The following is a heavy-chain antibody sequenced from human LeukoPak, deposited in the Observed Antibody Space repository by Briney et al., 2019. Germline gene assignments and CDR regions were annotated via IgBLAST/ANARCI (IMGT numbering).Heavy chain of an antibody. CDR2: IIPILGIA. CDR1: GGTFSSYA. V-gene: IGHV1-69*04. J-gene: IGHJ4*02. CDR3: AVRRDGYYPNFDY. D-gene: IGHD5-24*01. Sequence: SVKVSCKASGGTFSSYAISWVRQAPGQGLEWMGRIIPILGIANYAQKFQGRVTITADKSTSTAYMELSSLRSEDTAVYYCAVRRDGYYPNFDYWGQGTLVTVSS.